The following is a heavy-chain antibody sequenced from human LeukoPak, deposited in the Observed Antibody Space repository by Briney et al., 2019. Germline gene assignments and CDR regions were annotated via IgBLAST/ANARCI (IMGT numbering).Heavy chain of an antibody. J-gene: IGHJ5*02. CDR2: MSPNSGDT. CDR3: ARDSRLAAAGRYNWFDP. Sequence: ASVKVSCKASGYTFTSYDFNWVRQATGQRPEWMGWMSPNSGDTGYAQKFQGRVTITRDTSASTAYMEPSSLRSEDTAVYYCARDSRLAAAGRYNWFDPWGQGALVTVSS. D-gene: IGHD6-13*01. V-gene: IGHV1-8*01. CDR1: GYTFTSYD.